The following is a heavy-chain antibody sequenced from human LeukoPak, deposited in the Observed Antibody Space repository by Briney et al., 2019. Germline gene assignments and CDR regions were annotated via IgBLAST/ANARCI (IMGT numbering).Heavy chain of an antibody. D-gene: IGHD3-22*01. CDR3: ARLKYYDSTGYSPGYYMDV. V-gene: IGHV4-4*07. CDR2: IYITGST. J-gene: IGHJ6*03. Sequence: SETLSLTCTVSGGSIINYYRSWIRQSAGTGLEWVGRIYITGSTNYNPSLQSRLSMSVDTSKNQFSLRLTSVSAADTAVYYCARLKYYDSTGYSPGYYMDVWGKGITVTVSS. CDR1: GGSIINYY.